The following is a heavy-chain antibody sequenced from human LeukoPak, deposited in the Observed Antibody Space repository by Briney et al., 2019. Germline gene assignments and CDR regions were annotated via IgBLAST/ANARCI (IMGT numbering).Heavy chain of an antibody. D-gene: IGHD3-10*01. CDR1: GFTFSSYE. CDR3: ARERMVRGVDY. Sequence: GGSLRLSCAASGFTFSSYEMNWVRQAPGKGLEWVSYISSSGSTIYYADSVKGRFTISRDNAKNSLYLQMNSLRAEDTAVYYCARERMVRGVDYWGQGTLVTVSS. J-gene: IGHJ4*02. CDR2: ISSSGSTI. V-gene: IGHV3-48*03.